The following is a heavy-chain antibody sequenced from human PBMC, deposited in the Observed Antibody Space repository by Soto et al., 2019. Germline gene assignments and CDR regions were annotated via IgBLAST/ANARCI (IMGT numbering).Heavy chain of an antibody. CDR2: IIPILGIA. J-gene: IGHJ4*02. CDR1: GGTFSSYT. Sequence: ASVKVFCKASGGTFSSYTISWVRQAPGQGLEWMGRIIPILGIANYAQKFQGRVTITADKSTSTAYMELSSLRSEDTAVYYCARSVDSGQLVLESLPDYWGQGTLVTVSS. D-gene: IGHD6-6*01. CDR3: ARSVDSGQLVLESLPDY. V-gene: IGHV1-69*02.